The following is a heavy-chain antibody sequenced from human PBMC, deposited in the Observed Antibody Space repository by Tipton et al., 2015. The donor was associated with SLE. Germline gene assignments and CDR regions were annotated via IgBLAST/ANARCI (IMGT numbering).Heavy chain of an antibody. D-gene: IGHD4-17*01. J-gene: IGHJ4*02. CDR1: GGSISSSSYY. V-gene: IGHV4-39*07. CDR3: ARVPVYGDGYFDY. CDR2: IYYSGST. Sequence: GLVKPSETLSLTCTVSGGSISSSSYYWGWIRQPPGKGLEWIGSIYYSGSTYYNPSLKSRVTISVDTSKNQFSLKLSSVTAADTAVYYCARVPVYGDGYFDYWGQGTLVTVSS.